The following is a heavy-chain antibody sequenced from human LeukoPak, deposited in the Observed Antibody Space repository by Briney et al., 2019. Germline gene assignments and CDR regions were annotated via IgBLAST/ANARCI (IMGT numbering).Heavy chain of an antibody. CDR3: AKSRRFPPCGGDCYYYYYMDV. Sequence: PGGSLRLSCAASGFTFSSFGMSWVRQAPGKGLEWVSDISGNGGSTYYADSVKGRFTISRDNSKNTLYLQMNSLRAEDTAVYYWAKSRRFPPCGGDCYYYYYMDVWGKGTTVTVSS. CDR2: ISGNGGST. D-gene: IGHD2-21*02. CDR1: GFTFSSFG. V-gene: IGHV3-23*01. J-gene: IGHJ6*03.